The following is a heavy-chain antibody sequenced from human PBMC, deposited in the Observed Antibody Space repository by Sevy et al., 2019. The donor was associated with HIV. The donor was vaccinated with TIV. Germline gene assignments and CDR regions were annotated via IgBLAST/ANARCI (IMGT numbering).Heavy chain of an antibody. CDR1: GYTFTGYY. CDR2: INPNSGGT. V-gene: IGHV1-2*06. CDR3: ARDSPGSSRYYDFWSGYYGTYYYYGMDV. D-gene: IGHD3-3*01. Sequence: ASVKVSCKASGYTFTGYYMHWVRQAPGQGLEWMGRINPNSGGTNYAQKFQGRVTMTRDTSIGTAYMELSRLRSDDTAVYYCARDSPGSSRYYDFWSGYYGTYYYYGMDVWGQGTTVTVSS. J-gene: IGHJ6*02.